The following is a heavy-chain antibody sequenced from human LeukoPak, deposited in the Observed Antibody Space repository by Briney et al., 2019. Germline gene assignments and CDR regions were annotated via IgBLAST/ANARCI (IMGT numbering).Heavy chain of an antibody. CDR3: VRDRGRASVDY. CDR2: IKQDGSEE. V-gene: IGHV3-7*01. CDR1: GFTFSGYW. Sequence: GGSLRLSCAASGFTFSGYWMSWVRQAAGKGLEWVAHIKQDGSEEYYVGSVKGRFTISRDNAKNSLLVQMNSLRAEDTAVYYCVRDRGRASVDYWGQGTLVTVSS. J-gene: IGHJ4*02. D-gene: IGHD1-26*01.